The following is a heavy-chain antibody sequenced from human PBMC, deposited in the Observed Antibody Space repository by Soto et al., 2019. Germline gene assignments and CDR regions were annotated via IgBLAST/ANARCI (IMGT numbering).Heavy chain of an antibody. D-gene: IGHD3-10*01. CDR2: TIPVFNTA. CDR3: ARGVYGSGNYYTGPSAFDI. J-gene: IGHJ3*02. CDR1: GGTLSDHG. V-gene: IGHV1-69*06. Sequence: QVQLEQSGAEVKKPGSSVKISCKASGGTLSDHGVSWLRQAPGQGLEWVGGTIPVFNTAKYAPKFQGRVTIAADKCTNIAYMELGSLRSDDTAFYSCARGVYGSGNYYTGPSAFDIWGQGTLVIVSS.